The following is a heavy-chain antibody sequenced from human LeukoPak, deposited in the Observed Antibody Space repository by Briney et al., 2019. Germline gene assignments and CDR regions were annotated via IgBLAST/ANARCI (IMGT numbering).Heavy chain of an antibody. CDR2: IKGKTDGGTT. CDR3: TTDSGAGSSSWSRYYYYYMDV. CDR1: GFTFSNAW. J-gene: IGHJ6*03. Sequence: GGSLRLSCAASGFTFSNAWMSWVRQAPGKRLEWVGRIKGKTDGGTTDYAAPVKGRFTISRDDSKNTLYLQMNSLKTEDTAVYYCTTDSGAGSSSWSRYYYYYMDVWGKGTTVTISS. V-gene: IGHV3-15*01. D-gene: IGHD6-13*01.